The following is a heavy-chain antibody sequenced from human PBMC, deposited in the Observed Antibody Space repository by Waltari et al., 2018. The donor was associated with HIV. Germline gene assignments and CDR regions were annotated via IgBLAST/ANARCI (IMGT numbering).Heavy chain of an antibody. J-gene: IGHJ4*02. Sequence: QLHLQESGPGLVKPSETLSLTCTVSGGSISSSSYYWGWIRQPPEKGLEWIGSIYYSGHTYYTPSLKRRVIISVDTSKNQFSVKLSSVTAADTAVYYCARMGQTDDILTGHHYWGQGTLVTVSS. CDR3: ARMGQTDDILTGHHY. CDR2: IYYSGHT. D-gene: IGHD3-9*01. CDR1: GGSISSSSYY. V-gene: IGHV4-39*01.